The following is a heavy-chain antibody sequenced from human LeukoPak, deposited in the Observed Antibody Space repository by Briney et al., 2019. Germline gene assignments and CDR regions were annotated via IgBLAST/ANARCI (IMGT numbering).Heavy chain of an antibody. J-gene: IGHJ4*02. D-gene: IGHD3-3*01. CDR1: GFTFSSYD. CDR3: AKTQGFYDY. CDR2: VGFDGTR. V-gene: IGHV3-23*01. Sequence: PGGSLRLSCAASGFTFSSYDMSWVRQAPGKGLEWVSGVGFDGTRYYADSVKGRFTVSRDTATNTLYLQMSSLRAEDTAIFYCAKTQGFYDYWGQGTLVTVSS.